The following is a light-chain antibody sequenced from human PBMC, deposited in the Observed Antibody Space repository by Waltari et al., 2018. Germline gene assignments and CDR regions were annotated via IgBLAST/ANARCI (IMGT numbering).Light chain of an antibody. CDR2: YVS. J-gene: IGLJ1*01. Sequence: QSALPQPASVSGSPGRSITMSCTGTSRDVGGYTYLSWYQQHPGKAPKVVIFYVSYRPSGVSNRFSGSKSGNTASLTISGLQAEDEADYYCTSYTSSHGLVFGTGTKVTVL. V-gene: IGLV2-14*03. CDR3: TSYTSSHGLV. CDR1: SRDVGGYTY.